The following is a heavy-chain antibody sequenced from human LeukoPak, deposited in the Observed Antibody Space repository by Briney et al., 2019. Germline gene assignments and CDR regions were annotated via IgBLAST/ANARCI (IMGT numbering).Heavy chain of an antibody. V-gene: IGHV4-39*01. D-gene: IGHD4-17*01. CDR3: ARLGRDYVGGVANY. J-gene: IGHJ4*02. CDR2: IYYSGST. Sequence: KPSETLSLTCTVSGGSISSSSYYWGWIRQPPGKGLEWIGSIYYSGSTYYNPSLMSRVTISVDTSKNQFSLKLSSVTAADTAVYYCARLGRDYVGGVANYWGQGTLVTVSS. CDR1: GGSISSSSYY.